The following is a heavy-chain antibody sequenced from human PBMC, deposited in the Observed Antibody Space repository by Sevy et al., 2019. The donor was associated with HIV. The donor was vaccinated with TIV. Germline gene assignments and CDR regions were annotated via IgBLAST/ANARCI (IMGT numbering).Heavy chain of an antibody. CDR3: ARYLLRSSTLGQTDY. Sequence: ASVNVSCKASGYTFTSYGISWVRQPPGQGLEWMGWISAYNGNTNYAQKLQGRVTMTTDTSTSTAYMELRSLRSDDTAVYYCARYLLRSSTLGQTDYWGQGTLVTVSS. CDR1: GYTFTSYG. D-gene: IGHD3-3*01. J-gene: IGHJ4*02. V-gene: IGHV1-18*01. CDR2: ISAYNGNT.